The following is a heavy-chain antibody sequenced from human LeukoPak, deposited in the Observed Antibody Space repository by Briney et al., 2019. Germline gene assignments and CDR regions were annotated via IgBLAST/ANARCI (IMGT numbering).Heavy chain of an antibody. Sequence: GSSVKVSCKASGGTFSSYVISWVRQAPGQGLEWMGGIIPIFGTANYAQKFQGRVTITADESTSTAYMELSSLRSEDTAVYYCARATRDGYNPPYYFDYWGQGTLVTVSS. D-gene: IGHD5-24*01. J-gene: IGHJ4*02. CDR2: IIPIFGTA. CDR1: GGTFSSYV. V-gene: IGHV1-69*01. CDR3: ARATRDGYNPPYYFDY.